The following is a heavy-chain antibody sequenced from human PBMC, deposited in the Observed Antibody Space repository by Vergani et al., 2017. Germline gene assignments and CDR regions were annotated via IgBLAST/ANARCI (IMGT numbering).Heavy chain of an antibody. CDR3: ARATGRRCSGGSCYSSFRWFDP. Sequence: QVQLVQSGAEVKKPGASVKVSCWASGYTFIEYDIDWVRQAAGQGLEWMGWMNPKSGNSGFAQKFQGRVTMTRDTSISTAYMELNSLTSEDTAVYYCARATGRRCSGGSCYSSFRWFDPWGQGTLVTVFS. CDR1: GYTFIEYD. D-gene: IGHD2-15*01. V-gene: IGHV1-8*01. J-gene: IGHJ5*02. CDR2: MNPKSGNS.